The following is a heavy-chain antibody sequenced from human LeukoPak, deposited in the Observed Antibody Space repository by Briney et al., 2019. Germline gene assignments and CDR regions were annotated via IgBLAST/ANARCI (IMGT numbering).Heavy chain of an antibody. J-gene: IGHJ4*02. CDR2: INPNSGGT. Sequence: ASVKVSCKASGYTFTGYYMHWVRQAPGQGLEWMGWINPNSGGTNYARKFQGRVTMTRDTSISTAYMELSRLRSDDTAVYYCARSSSGKLYYFDYWGQGTLVTVSS. D-gene: IGHD3-10*01. CDR3: ARSSSGKLYYFDY. CDR1: GYTFTGYY. V-gene: IGHV1-2*02.